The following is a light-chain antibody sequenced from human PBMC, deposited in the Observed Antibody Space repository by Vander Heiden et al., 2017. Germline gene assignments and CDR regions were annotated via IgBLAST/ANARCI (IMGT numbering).Light chain of an antibody. CDR1: QSISAD. CDR3: QQRNSWPRT. Sequence: EIVLTQSPATLSLSPGERATLSCRASQSISADLAWYQQKPGQAPRLLIYDASNRATGIPARFSGIGSGTDFTLTISNLDPEDFAVYYCQQRNSWPRTFGQGTNVEI. J-gene: IGKJ2*01. CDR2: DAS. V-gene: IGKV3-11*01.